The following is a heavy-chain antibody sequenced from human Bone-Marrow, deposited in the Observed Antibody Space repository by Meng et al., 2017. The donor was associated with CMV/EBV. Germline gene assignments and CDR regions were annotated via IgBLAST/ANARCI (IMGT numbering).Heavy chain of an antibody. Sequence: GESLKISCAASGFTFSSYAMSWVRQAPGKGLEWVSVIYSGGSSTYYADSVKGRFTISRDNSKNTLYLQMNSLRAEDTAVYYCAKPDELLSDYYYGMDVWGQGTTVTVSS. V-gene: IGHV3-23*03. CDR3: AKPDELLSDYYYGMDV. D-gene: IGHD2-2*01. CDR2: IYSGGSST. CDR1: GFTFSSYA. J-gene: IGHJ6*02.